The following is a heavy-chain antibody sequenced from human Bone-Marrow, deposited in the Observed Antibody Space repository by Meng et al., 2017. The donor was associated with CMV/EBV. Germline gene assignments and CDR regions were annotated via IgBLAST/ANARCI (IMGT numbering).Heavy chain of an antibody. CDR1: GGSISSSSYY. Sequence: GSLRLSCTVSGGSISSSSYYWGWIRQPPGKGLEWIGSIYYSGSTYYNPSLKSRVTISVDTSKNQFPLKLSSVTAADTAVYYCARARAAFDIWGQGTMVTVSS. CDR3: ARARAAFDI. CDR2: IYYSGST. V-gene: IGHV4-39*06. J-gene: IGHJ3*02.